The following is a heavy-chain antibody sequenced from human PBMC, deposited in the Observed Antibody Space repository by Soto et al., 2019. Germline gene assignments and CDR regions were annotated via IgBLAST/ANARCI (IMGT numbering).Heavy chain of an antibody. CDR3: AKDAPTKYYDFWSGYYWLDY. Sequence: LRLSCAASGFTFSSYAMSWVRQVPGKGLEWVSAISGSGGSTYYADSVKGRFTISRDNSKNTLYLQMNSLRAEDTAVYYCAKDAPTKYYDFWSGYYWLDYWGQGTLVTVSS. CDR2: ISGSGGST. CDR1: GFTFSSYA. D-gene: IGHD3-3*01. J-gene: IGHJ4*02. V-gene: IGHV3-23*01.